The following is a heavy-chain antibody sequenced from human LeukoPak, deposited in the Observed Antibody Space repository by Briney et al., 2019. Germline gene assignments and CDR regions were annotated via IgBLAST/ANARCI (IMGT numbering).Heavy chain of an antibody. V-gene: IGHV3-74*01. Sequence: GGSLRLSCAASGFTFSSYWMHWVRHAPGKGLVWVSRITSHGTTTNYADSVKGRFTISRDNAKNTLYLQMNSLRAEDTAVYYCARGRRNYYDSSEDDAFDIWGQGTMVTVSS. CDR2: ITSHGTTT. D-gene: IGHD3-22*01. CDR3: ARGRRNYYDSSEDDAFDI. J-gene: IGHJ3*02. CDR1: GFTFSSYW.